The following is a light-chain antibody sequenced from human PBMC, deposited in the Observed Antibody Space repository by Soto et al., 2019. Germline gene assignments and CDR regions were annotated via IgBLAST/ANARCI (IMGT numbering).Light chain of an antibody. CDR1: QSVSSSS. CDR3: HQYGSTPRT. V-gene: IGKV3-20*01. CDR2: GVS. Sequence: EIVLTQSPGTLSVSPGERATLSCRASQSVSSSSLAWYQHKPGQAPRLLIYGVSSRATGIPDRFSGSGSGTDFTLTVDRLEPEDFAVYYCHQYGSTPRTFGQGTKVEIK. J-gene: IGKJ1*01.